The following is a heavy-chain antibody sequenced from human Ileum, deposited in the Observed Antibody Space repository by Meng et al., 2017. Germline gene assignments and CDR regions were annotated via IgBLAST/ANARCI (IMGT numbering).Heavy chain of an antibody. V-gene: IGHV4-4*02. Sequence: HVPRQEAGPGLVEPSGTLSLTCTVSGGSISSSFYWSWVRQSPGKGLEWIGQIYLAGSPNYNPSLESRVTISVDKSKNQFSLRLTSVTAADTAIFYCVRHGGKYFDSWGQGTLVTVSS. CDR3: VRHGGKYFDS. D-gene: IGHD2-15*01. CDR2: IYLAGSP. J-gene: IGHJ4*02. CDR1: GGSISSSFY.